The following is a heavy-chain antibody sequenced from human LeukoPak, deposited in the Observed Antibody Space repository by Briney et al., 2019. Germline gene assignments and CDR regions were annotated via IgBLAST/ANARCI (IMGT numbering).Heavy chain of an antibody. Sequence: GGSLRLSCAASGFTFTNYAMSWVRQTPGKGLEWVSATVGSGPDTYHADSVKGRFTVSRDSSRNTLYLQMNSLRVEDTAVYYCTKAPLRSCTGAFCYPFDYWGQGTLVTVSS. V-gene: IGHV3-23*01. CDR1: GFTFTNYA. CDR3: TKAPLRSCTGAFCYPFDY. CDR2: TVGSGPDT. J-gene: IGHJ4*02. D-gene: IGHD2-8*02.